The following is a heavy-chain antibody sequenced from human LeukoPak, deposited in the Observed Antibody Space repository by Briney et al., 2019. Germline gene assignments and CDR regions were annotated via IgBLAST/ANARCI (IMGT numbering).Heavy chain of an antibody. J-gene: IGHJ6*03. CDR3: ARGRGWELPKVYYMDV. CDR1: GGTFSSYA. V-gene: IGHV1-69*06. D-gene: IGHD1-26*01. CDR2: IIPIFGTA. Sequence: SVKVSCKASGGTFSSYAIGWVRQAPGQGLEWMGGIIPIFGTANYAQKSQGRVTITADTSTSSAYMELSSLRCEDTAVYYCARGRGWELPKVYYMDVWGKGTTVTVSS.